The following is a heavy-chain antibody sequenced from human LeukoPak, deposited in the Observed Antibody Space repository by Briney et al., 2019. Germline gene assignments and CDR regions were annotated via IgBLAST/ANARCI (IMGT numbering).Heavy chain of an antibody. J-gene: IGHJ4*02. CDR3: ARDLRGIAAANY. V-gene: IGHV3-66*01. CDR2: IYSGGST. Sequence: PGGSLRLSCAASRFTFSSYAMSWVRQAPGKGLEWVSVIYSGGSTYYADSVKGRFTISRDNSKNTLYLQMNSLRAEDTAVYYCARDLRGIAAANYWGQGTLVTVSS. CDR1: RFTFSSYA. D-gene: IGHD6-13*01.